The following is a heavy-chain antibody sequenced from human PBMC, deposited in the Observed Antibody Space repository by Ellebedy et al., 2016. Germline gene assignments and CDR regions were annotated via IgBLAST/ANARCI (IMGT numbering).Heavy chain of an antibody. V-gene: IGHV3-48*04. D-gene: IGHD3-22*01. J-gene: IGHJ3*01. Sequence: GESLKISXAASGFTFSSYSMNWVRQAPGKGLEWVSYISSSSSTIYYADSVKGRFTISRDNAKNSVYLQMNSLRAEDAALYYCARDLGYYYDNRGFPAFDLWGQGTMVTVSS. CDR1: GFTFSSYS. CDR3: ARDLGYYYDNRGFPAFDL. CDR2: ISSSSSTI.